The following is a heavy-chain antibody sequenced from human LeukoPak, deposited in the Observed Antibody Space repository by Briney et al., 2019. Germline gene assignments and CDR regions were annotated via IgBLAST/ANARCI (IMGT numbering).Heavy chain of an antibody. Sequence: SETLSLTCTVSGGSISSDYWQWIRQPPGKGLEWIGYIYNSGSNNYNPSLKSRVTISIDTSKNPFSLKLTSVTAADTAVYYCATRGYWGQGTLVTVSS. D-gene: IGHD3-10*01. J-gene: IGHJ4*02. CDR3: ATRGY. V-gene: IGHV4-59*08. CDR1: GGSISSDY. CDR2: IYNSGSN.